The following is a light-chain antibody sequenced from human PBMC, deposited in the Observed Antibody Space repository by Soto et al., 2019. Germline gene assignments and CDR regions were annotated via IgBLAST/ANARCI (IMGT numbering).Light chain of an antibody. V-gene: IGKV1-8*01. CDR3: QQYYSYPLT. CDR1: QGISSY. CDR2: AAS. Sequence: AIRMTQSPSSFSASTGERVTITCRASQGISSYLAWYQQKPGKAPKLLIYAASTLPSGVPSRFSGSGSGTDFTLTISCLQSEDFATYYCQQYYSYPLTFGRGTKVEIK. J-gene: IGKJ1*01.